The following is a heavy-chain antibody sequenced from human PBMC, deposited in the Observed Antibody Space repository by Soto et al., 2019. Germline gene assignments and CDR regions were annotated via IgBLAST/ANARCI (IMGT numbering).Heavy chain of an antibody. CDR1: GFTFSSYA. D-gene: IGHD5-18*01. J-gene: IGHJ4*02. Sequence: GGSLRLSCAASGFTFSSYAMHWVRQAPGKGLEWVAVISYDGSNKYYADSVKGRFTISRDNSKNTLYLQMNSLRAEDTAVYYCARDRGPDVDTALDYWGQGTLVTVSS. CDR2: ISYDGSNK. CDR3: ARDRGPDVDTALDY. V-gene: IGHV3-30-3*01.